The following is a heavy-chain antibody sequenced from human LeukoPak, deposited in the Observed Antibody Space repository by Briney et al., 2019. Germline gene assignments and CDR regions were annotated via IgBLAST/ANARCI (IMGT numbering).Heavy chain of an antibody. CDR1: GGSISSSSYY. V-gene: IGHV4-39*07. J-gene: IGHJ5*02. CDR3: ARRGVTMVRGVMTNWFDP. Sequence: PSETLSLTCTVSGGSISSSSYYWSWIRQPPGKGLEWIGEINHSGSTNYNPSLKSRVTISVDTSKNQFSLKLSSVTAADTAVYYCARRGVTMVRGVMTNWFDPWGQGTLVTVSS. CDR2: INHSGST. D-gene: IGHD3-10*01.